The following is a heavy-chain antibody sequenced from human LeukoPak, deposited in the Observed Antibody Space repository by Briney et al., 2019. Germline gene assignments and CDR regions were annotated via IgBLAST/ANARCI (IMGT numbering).Heavy chain of an antibody. Sequence: GGSLRLSCAASGFTFSSYAMHWVRQAPGKGLEWVAVISYDGSNKYYADSVKGRFTISRDNSKNTLYLQMNSLRVEDTAVYYCAKDRVTSGSYSLDYWGQGTLVTVSS. CDR1: GFTFSSYA. J-gene: IGHJ4*02. CDR2: ISYDGSNK. CDR3: AKDRVTSGSYSLDY. V-gene: IGHV3-30-3*01. D-gene: IGHD1-26*01.